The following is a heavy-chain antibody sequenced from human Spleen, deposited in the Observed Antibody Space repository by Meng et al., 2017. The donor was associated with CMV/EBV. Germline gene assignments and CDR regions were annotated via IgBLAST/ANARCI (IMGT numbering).Heavy chain of an antibody. CDR2: IWYDGSKK. D-gene: IGHD3-3*01. V-gene: IGHV3-33*06. Sequence: GESLKISCAASGFNFSTYGMHWVRRAPGKGLEWVAVIWYDGSKKYYADSVKGRFTISRDNSKNTLYLQINSLRAEDTAVYYCAKDYDFWRAYPHYYGMDVWGRGTTVTVSS. CDR1: GFNFSTYG. CDR3: AKDYDFWRAYPHYYGMDV. J-gene: IGHJ6*02.